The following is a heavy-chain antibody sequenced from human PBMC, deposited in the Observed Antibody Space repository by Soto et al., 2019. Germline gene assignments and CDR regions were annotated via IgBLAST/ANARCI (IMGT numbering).Heavy chain of an antibody. J-gene: IGHJ4*02. V-gene: IGHV1-46*03. CDR2: INPSGGST. CDR1: GYTFTCYY. CDR3: ARGLVRGVIITSPFDY. Sequence: ASVKVSCKASGYTFTCYYMHWVRQAPGQGLEWMGIINPSGGSTSYAQKFQGRVTMTRDTSTSTVYMELSSLRSEDTAVYYCARGLVRGVIITSPFDYWGQGTLVTVSS. D-gene: IGHD3-10*01.